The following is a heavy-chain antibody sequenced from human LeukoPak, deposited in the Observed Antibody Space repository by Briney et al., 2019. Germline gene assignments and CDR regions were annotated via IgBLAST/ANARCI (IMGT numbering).Heavy chain of an antibody. Sequence: GGSLRLSCTASGFTFGDYAMSWVRQAPGKGLEWVGFIRSKAYGGTTEYAASVKGRFTISRDDSKSIAYLQMNSLKTEDTAVYYCTRESIAVAVLFYYYYYMDVWGKGTTVTVSS. CDR2: IRSKAYGGTT. D-gene: IGHD6-19*01. V-gene: IGHV3-49*04. J-gene: IGHJ6*03. CDR1: GFTFGDYA. CDR3: TRESIAVAVLFYYYYYMDV.